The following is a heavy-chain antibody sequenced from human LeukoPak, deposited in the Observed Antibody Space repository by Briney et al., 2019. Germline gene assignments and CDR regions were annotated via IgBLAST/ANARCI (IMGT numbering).Heavy chain of an antibody. J-gene: IGHJ6*02. CDR1: GFTFSSYE. Sequence: PGGSLRLSCAASGFTFSSYEMTWVRQAPGKGLEWVSYISSSGSTIYYADSVKGRFTISRDNAKNSLYLQMNSLRAEDTAVYYCARGNRVSKSPPLYYYYYGMDVWGQGTTVTVSS. CDR2: ISSSGSTI. CDR3: ARGNRVSKSPPLYYYYYGMDV. D-gene: IGHD1-14*01. V-gene: IGHV3-48*03.